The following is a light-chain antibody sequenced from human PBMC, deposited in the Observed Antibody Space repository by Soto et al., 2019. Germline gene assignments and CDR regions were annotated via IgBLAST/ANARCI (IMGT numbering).Light chain of an antibody. Sequence: ILMTQSPSSLSALVGDRVTVTCRASQDIGNFLAWYQQKPGKVPKLLIYAASTLQSGVPSRFSGSGSGTDFTLTISSLQPEDVATYYCQKCKVAPFTFGGGTKVDIK. CDR1: QDIGNF. CDR2: AAS. V-gene: IGKV1-27*01. CDR3: QKCKVAPFT. J-gene: IGKJ4*01.